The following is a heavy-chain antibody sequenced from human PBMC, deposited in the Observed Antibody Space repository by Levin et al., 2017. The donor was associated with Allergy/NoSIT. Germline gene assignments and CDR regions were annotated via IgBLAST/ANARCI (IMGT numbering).Heavy chain of an antibody. CDR1: GGSITTRSYY. V-gene: IGHV4-39*01. CDR2: IYNSADT. D-gene: IGHD6-19*01. J-gene: IGHJ4*02. CDR3: ARSGIGVAATDS. Sequence: SETLSLTCIVSGGSITTRSYYWGWVRQPPGMGLEWIGTIYNSADTLYNPSLQSRATISVDTSKNEFSLTLSSVTAADSAVYYCARSGIGVAATDSWGQGTLVTVSS.